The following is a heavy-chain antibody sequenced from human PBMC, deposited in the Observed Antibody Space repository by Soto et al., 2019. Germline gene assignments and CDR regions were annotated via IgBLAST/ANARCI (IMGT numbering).Heavy chain of an antibody. CDR2: INPNSGNI. CDR1: GDTFTTYD. V-gene: IGHV1-8*01. Sequence: GASVKVSCKASGDTFTTYDINWVRQATGHGLEWMGWINPNSGNIGYAQRFQGRVTMTRDTAIRTAYMEVSSLRSDDTAVYYCARGRASGSYYLLDYWGKRTLVTVSS. D-gene: IGHD3-10*01. J-gene: IGHJ4*02. CDR3: ARGRASGSYYLLDY.